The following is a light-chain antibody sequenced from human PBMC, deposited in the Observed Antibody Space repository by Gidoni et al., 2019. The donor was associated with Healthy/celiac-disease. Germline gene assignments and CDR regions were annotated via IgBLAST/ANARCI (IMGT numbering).Light chain of an antibody. V-gene: IGKV4-1*01. Sequence: DIVMTQSQDYLAVSLGERATINCKSSQSVLYSSNNKNYLAWYQQKPGQPPKLLIYWASTRESWVPDRFSGSGSGTDFTLTISSLQAEDVAVYYCQQYYSSITFGQGTRLEIK. CDR1: QSVLYSSNNKNY. CDR2: WAS. J-gene: IGKJ5*01. CDR3: QQYYSSIT.